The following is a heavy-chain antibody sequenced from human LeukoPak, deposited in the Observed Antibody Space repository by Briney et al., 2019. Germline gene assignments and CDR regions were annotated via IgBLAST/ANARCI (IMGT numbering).Heavy chain of an antibody. D-gene: IGHD3-22*01. CDR2: INHSGST. CDR1: GGSFSGYY. J-gene: IGHJ5*02. Sequence: SETLSLTCAVYGGSFSGYYWSWIRQPPGKGLEWIGEINHSGSTNYNPSLKSRVTISVDTSKNQFSLKLSSVTAADTAFYYCAGLYYYDSSGFDPWGQGTLVTVSS. V-gene: IGHV4-34*01. CDR3: AGLYYYDSSGFDP.